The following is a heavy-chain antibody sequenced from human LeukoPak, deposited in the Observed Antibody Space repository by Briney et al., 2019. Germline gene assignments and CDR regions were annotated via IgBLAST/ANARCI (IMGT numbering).Heavy chain of an antibody. D-gene: IGHD6-13*01. CDR2: INPNSGGT. Sequence: ASVKVSCKASGYTFTSYYMHWVRQAPGQGLEWMGWINPNSGGTNYAQKFQGRVTMTRDTSISTAYMELRSLRSDDTAVYYCATPAAAGWFDPWGQGTLVTVSS. J-gene: IGHJ5*02. V-gene: IGHV1-2*02. CDR1: GYTFTSYY. CDR3: ATPAAAGWFDP.